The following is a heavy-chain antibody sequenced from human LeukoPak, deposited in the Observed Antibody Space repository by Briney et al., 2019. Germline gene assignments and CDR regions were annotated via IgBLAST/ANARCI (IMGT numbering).Heavy chain of an antibody. V-gene: IGHV3-7*01. CDR1: GFTLSSYW. Sequence: GGSLRLSCAASGFTLSSYWMSWVRQAPGKGLEWVANIKQDGSERYYVDSVKGRFTISRDNAKNSLYLQMNSLRAEDTAVYYCAELEWPRGYWGQGTLVTVSS. J-gene: IGHJ4*02. CDR3: AELEWPRGY. D-gene: IGHD1-7*01. CDR2: IKQDGSER.